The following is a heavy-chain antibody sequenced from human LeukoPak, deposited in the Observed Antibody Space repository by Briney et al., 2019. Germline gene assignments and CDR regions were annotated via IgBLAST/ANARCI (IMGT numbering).Heavy chain of an antibody. V-gene: IGHV4-34*01. D-gene: IGHD5-18*01. CDR3: ARGPEAGYSYGEFDY. CDR2: INHSGST. Sequence: SETLSLTCAVYGGSFSGYYWSWIRQPPGKGLEWIGEINHSGSTNYNPSLKSRVTISVDTSKNQSSLKLSSVTAADTAVYYCARGPEAGYSYGEFDYWGQGTLVTVSS. CDR1: GGSFSGYY. J-gene: IGHJ4*02.